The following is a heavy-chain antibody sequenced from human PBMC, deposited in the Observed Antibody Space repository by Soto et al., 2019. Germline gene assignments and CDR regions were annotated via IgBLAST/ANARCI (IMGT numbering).Heavy chain of an antibody. J-gene: IGHJ6*02. CDR2: ITGSGAMT. CDR3: AKDGLGYCSRTSCYRHYYYGMDV. D-gene: IGHD2-2*02. V-gene: IGHV3-23*01. Sequence: EVQLLESGGGLVQPGGSLRLSCAASGFTFSNYAMSWVRQAPGKGLEWVSAITGSGAMTYYADSVKGRFTISRDNSKNVLYVQMNSLRAEDTAVYYCAKDGLGYCSRTSCYRHYYYGMDVWGQGATVTVSS. CDR1: GFTFSNYA.